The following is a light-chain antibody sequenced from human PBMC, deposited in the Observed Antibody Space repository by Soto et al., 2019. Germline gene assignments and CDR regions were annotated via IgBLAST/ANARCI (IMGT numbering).Light chain of an antibody. V-gene: IGKV1-39*01. J-gene: IGKJ1*01. CDR1: QSISSY. CDR2: AAS. CDR3: QQSLNTPRT. Sequence: DIQMTQSPSSLSASVGDRVTITCRASQSISSYLNWYQQKPGKAPKLLIFAASSLQSGVPSRFSGSGSGTDFTLTISSLQPEDFGTYYCQQSLNTPRTFGQGTKVEIK.